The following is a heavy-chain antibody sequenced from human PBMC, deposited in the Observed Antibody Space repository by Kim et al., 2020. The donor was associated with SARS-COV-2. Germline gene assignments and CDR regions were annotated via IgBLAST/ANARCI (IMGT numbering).Heavy chain of an antibody. V-gene: IGHV1-69*01. Sequence: TASYAQKFQGRVTITADESTSTAYMELSSLRSEDTAVYYCAMEVEVPWSYWGQGTLVTVSS. CDR2: TA. J-gene: IGHJ4*02. D-gene: IGHD3-3*01. CDR3: AMEVEVPWSY.